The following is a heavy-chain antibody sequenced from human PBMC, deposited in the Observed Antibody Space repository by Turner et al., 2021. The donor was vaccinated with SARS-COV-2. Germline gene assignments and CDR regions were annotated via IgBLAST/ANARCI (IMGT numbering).Heavy chain of an antibody. D-gene: IGHD3-10*01. V-gene: IGHV3-73*01. CDR1: GFTFSASA. CDR3: AREAPLGVNSMAFDY. Sequence: EVQLVASGGGLVQPGGSLKLCCAASGFTFSASAMHWVRQASGKGLEWVGRIRSKANSYATAYAASVKGRFTISRDDSKNTAYLQMISLKTEDTAVYYCAREAPLGVNSMAFDYWGQGTLVTVSS. CDR2: IRSKANSYAT. J-gene: IGHJ4*02.